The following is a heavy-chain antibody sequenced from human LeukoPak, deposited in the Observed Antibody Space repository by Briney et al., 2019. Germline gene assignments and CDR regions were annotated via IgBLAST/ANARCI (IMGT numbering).Heavy chain of an antibody. Sequence: PSETPSLTCTVSRGSISGYSWSWIRQSPGGALEWIGYIYYSGDTAYNPSLRSRVTMSVDTSKNQLSLQLSSMTTADTAVYYCVRGPYGASISKWFDPWGQGTQVIVSP. J-gene: IGHJ5*02. V-gene: IGHV4-59*01. CDR2: IYYSGDT. D-gene: IGHD4/OR15-4a*01. CDR1: RGSISGYS. CDR3: VRGPYGASISKWFDP.